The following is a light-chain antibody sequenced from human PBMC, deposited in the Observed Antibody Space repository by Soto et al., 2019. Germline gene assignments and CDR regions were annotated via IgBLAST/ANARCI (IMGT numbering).Light chain of an antibody. CDR1: QGISSY. V-gene: IGKV1-8*01. J-gene: IGKJ3*01. CDR2: AAS. CDR3: QQYYSYPPT. Sequence: AIRMTQSPSSLSASTGDRVTITCRASQGISSYLAWYQQKPGKAPKLLIYAASTLQSGVPSRFSGSGSGTECTLTISCLQSEDFATYYWQQYYSYPPTFGPGTKVDI.